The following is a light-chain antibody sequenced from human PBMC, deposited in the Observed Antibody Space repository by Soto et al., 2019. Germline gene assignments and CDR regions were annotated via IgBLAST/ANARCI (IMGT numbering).Light chain of an antibody. Sequence: EIVLTQSPGTLSLSPGGRAALSCRASQSISADYLVWYQQKPGQAPRLLIYGGSSRATGIPDRFSGSGSGTDFTLTIGRLAPEDLAVYYCQHYGSSVFTFGPGTKVDIK. CDR2: GGS. V-gene: IGKV3-20*01. CDR3: QHYGSSVFT. CDR1: QSISADY. J-gene: IGKJ3*01.